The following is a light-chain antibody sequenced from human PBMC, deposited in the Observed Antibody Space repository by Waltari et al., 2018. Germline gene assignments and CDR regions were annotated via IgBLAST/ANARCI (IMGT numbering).Light chain of an antibody. CDR2: RDN. CDR3: AAWDDSLNIWL. V-gene: IGLV1-47*01. Sequence: QSVLTQPPSVSGTPGQTVTISCSGSSSNVGTNFVDWYQKFPGMAPKLLIYRDNRRPSGVPDRVSGSKSGASASLAVNGLRSADEGDYFCAAWDDSLNIWLFGGGTKVTVL. J-gene: IGLJ3*02. CDR1: SSNVGTNF.